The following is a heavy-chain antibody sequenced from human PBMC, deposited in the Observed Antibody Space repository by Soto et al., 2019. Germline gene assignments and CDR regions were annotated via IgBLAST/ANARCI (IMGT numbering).Heavy chain of an antibody. V-gene: IGHV3-23*01. J-gene: IGHJ4*02. CDR3: SKSLGATRTFDY. CDR2: ISYSGGNT. D-gene: IGHD1-26*01. Sequence: GGSLRLSCAASGVTFISFGMSWVRQAPGKGLEWVSSISYSGGNTYYADSVKGRFTISRDNSKNTLYLQMNSLRAEDTAVYYCSKSLGATRTFDYWGQGTLVTVSS. CDR1: GVTFISFG.